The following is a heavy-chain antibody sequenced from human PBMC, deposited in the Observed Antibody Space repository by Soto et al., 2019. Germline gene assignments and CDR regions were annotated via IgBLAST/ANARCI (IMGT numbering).Heavy chain of an antibody. J-gene: IGHJ4*02. V-gene: IGHV1-3*01. CDR3: ARDMGYCSSSGCYNPLFDY. Sequence: ASVKVSCKASGYTFTSYAMHWVRQAPGQRLEWMGWINSGNGNTKYSQKFQGRVTITRDTSASTAYMELSSLRSEDTAVYYCARDMGYCSSSGCYNPLFDYWGQGTLVTVSS. D-gene: IGHD2-2*02. CDR1: GYTFTSYA. CDR2: INSGNGNT.